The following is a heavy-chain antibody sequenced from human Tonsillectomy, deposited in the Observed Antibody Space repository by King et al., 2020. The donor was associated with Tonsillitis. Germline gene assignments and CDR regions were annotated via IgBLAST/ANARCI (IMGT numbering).Heavy chain of an antibody. Sequence: VQLQESGPGLVKPSQTLSLTCIVSGASISSGDHYLSWIRQHPGKGLEWIGYIYYNANTYHPSTFYNPSLKSRLAISGDTSGNQFSLKLNSVTAADTAVYYCARYEGGVFDPWGQGTLVAVSS. D-gene: IGHD2-15*01. CDR3: ARYEGGVFDP. V-gene: IGHV4-31*03. CDR1: GASISSGDHY. J-gene: IGHJ5*02. CDR2: IYYNANTYHPST.